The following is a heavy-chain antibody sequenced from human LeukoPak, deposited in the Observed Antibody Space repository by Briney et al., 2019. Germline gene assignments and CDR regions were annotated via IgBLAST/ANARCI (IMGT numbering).Heavy chain of an antibody. V-gene: IGHV3-21*01. CDR2: VSSSGRHM. CDR3: TRNYDSSGYPDGYYYMDV. D-gene: IGHD3-22*01. CDR1: GFTFSSYS. Sequence: GGSLRLSCAASGFTFSSYSMNWVRQAPGKGLEWVSSVSSSGRHMYYADSVKGRFTISRDNAKNSLYLQMNSLRAEDTAVYYCTRNYDSSGYPDGYYYMDVWGKGTTVTVSS. J-gene: IGHJ6*03.